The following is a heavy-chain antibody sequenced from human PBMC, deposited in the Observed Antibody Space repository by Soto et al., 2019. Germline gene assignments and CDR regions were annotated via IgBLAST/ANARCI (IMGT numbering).Heavy chain of an antibody. D-gene: IGHD3-22*01. CDR3: ARVVVFKRVVVTPDVFDF. Sequence: SETLSLTCTVSGGSVSSGSYYWSWIRQPPGKGLEWIGYIYYSGSTNYNPSLKSRVTISVDTSKNQFSLKLSSVTAADTAVYYCARVVVFKRVVVTPDVFDFWAQGTMVT. CDR1: GGSVSSGSYY. CDR2: IYYSGST. J-gene: IGHJ3*01. V-gene: IGHV4-61*01.